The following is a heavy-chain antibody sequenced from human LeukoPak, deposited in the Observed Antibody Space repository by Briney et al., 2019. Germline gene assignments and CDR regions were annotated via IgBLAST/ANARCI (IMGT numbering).Heavy chain of an antibody. Sequence: GESLKISCKGSGYSFTSYWIGWVRQMPGKGLEWMGIIYPGDSDTRYSPSFQGQVTISADKSISTAYLQWSSLKASDTAMYYCARLLGTERWADYGDYERSETYYYYYMDVWGKGTTVTVSS. J-gene: IGHJ6*03. CDR3: ARLLGTERWADYGDYERSETYYYYYMDV. V-gene: IGHV5-51*01. D-gene: IGHD4-17*01. CDR1: GYSFTSYW. CDR2: IYPGDSDT.